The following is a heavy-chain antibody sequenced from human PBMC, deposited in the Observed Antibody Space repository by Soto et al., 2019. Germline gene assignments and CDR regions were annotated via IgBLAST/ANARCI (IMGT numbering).Heavy chain of an antibody. J-gene: IGHJ6*03. CDR1: GFTFSSSA. D-gene: IGHD2-15*01. CDR2: IVVGTGNT. Sequence: QMQLVQSGPEVRKPGTSVKVSCKASGFTFSSSALQWVRQARGQRLEWIGWIVVGTGNTNYAQKFQERGTITRDVSTNIAYMELNSLRSDDTAVYYCAARGGRDYYMDVWGIGTTVTVS. CDR3: AARGGRDYYMDV. V-gene: IGHV1-58*01.